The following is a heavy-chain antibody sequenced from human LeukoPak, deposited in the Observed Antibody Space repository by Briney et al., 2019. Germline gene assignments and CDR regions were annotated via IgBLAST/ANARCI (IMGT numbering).Heavy chain of an antibody. CDR3: ARGNPATAGDY. J-gene: IGHJ4*02. D-gene: IGHD5-18*01. CDR2: ISSSGSTI. Sequence: GGSLRLSCAASGFIFSDHYMDWVRQAPGKGLEWVSYISSSGSTIYYADSVKGRFTISRDNAKNSLYLQMNSLRAEDTAVYYCARGNPATAGDYWGQGTLVTVSS. CDR1: GFIFSDHY. V-gene: IGHV3-11*04.